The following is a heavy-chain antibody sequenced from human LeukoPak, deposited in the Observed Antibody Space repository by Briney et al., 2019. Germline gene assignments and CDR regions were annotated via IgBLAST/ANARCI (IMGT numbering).Heavy chain of an antibody. CDR2: IYYSGST. CDR1: GGSISSYY. J-gene: IGHJ3*02. CDR3: ATGYCSGGSCYQDAFDI. Sequence: PSETLSLTCTVSGGSISSYYWSWIRQPPGKGLEWIGYIYYSGSTNYNPSLKSRVTISVDTSKNQFSLKLSSVTAADTAVYYCATGYCSGGSCYQDAFDIWGQRTMVTVSS. V-gene: IGHV4-59*01. D-gene: IGHD2-15*01.